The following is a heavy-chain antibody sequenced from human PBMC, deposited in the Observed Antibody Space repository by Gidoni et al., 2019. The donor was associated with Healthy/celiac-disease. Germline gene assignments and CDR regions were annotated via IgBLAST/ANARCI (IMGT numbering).Heavy chain of an antibody. J-gene: IGHJ5*01. V-gene: IGHV3-49*04. Sequence: EVQLVEPGAGLVKHGRSLRPSCTAAGSNFGDHAISWVRQAPWKGLEWVGFIRSKTYGGTTEYAASVKGRITISRDDSKSIAYLQMDNLKTEYTAVYCCTRGRGYRDNFWFDPWGQGTLVTVSS. CDR2: IRSKTYGGTT. CDR3: TRGRGYRDNFWFDP. CDR1: GSNFGDHA. D-gene: IGHD5-18*01.